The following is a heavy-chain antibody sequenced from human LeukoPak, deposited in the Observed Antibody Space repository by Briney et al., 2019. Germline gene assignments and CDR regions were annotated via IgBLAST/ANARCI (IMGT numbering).Heavy chain of an antibody. D-gene: IGHD6-25*01. CDR1: GYSFTSFW. J-gene: IGHJ5*02. CDR2: IYPGDSDT. CDR3: ARQRGDSIGPDNWFDP. V-gene: IGHV5-51*01. Sequence: GGSLQISCQGSGYSFTSFWIGGVRQLPGKGLEWMGIIYPGDSDTRYSPSFQGQVTISGDKSISTAYLQWSSLKASDTAMYYCARQRGDSIGPDNWFDPWGQGTLVTVSS.